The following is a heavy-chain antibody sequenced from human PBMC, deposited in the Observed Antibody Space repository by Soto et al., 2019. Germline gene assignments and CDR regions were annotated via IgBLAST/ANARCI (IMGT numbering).Heavy chain of an antibody. J-gene: IGHJ6*03. CDR3: ARIYWSSTSCYYYYYMDV. V-gene: IGHV4-59*01. Sequence: SETLSLTCTVSGGSISSYYWSWIRQPPGKGLEWIGYIYYSGSTNYNPSLKSRVTISVDTSKNQFSLKLSSVTAADTAVYYCARIYWSSTSCYYYYYMDVWGKGTTVTVAS. CDR2: IYYSGST. CDR1: GGSISSYY. D-gene: IGHD2-2*01.